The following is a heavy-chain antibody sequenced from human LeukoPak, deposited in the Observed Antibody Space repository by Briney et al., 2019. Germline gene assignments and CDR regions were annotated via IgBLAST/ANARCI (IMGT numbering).Heavy chain of an antibody. D-gene: IGHD7-27*01. CDR3: ARDTGDALIDY. CDR1: GYTFTGYY. J-gene: IGHJ4*02. V-gene: IGHV7-4-1*02. Sequence: ASVKVSCKASGYTFTGYYMHWVRQAPGQGLEWMGWINTNTGNPTYAQGFTGRFVFSLDTSVSTAYLQISSLKAEDTAVYYCARDTGDALIDYWGQGTLVTVSS. CDR2: INTNTGNP.